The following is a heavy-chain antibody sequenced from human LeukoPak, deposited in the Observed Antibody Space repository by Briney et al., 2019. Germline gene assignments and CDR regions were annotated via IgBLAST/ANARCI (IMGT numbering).Heavy chain of an antibody. V-gene: IGHV3-23*01. CDR3: AKAGSQFLLFDY. CDR2: ISGSGGST. D-gene: IGHD3-3*01. J-gene: IGHJ4*02. Sequence: GGSLRLSCAASGFTFSSYAMSWVRQAPGKGLEWVSAISGSGGSTYYADSVKGRFTISRDNSKNTLYPQMNSLRAEDTAVYYCAKAGSQFLLFDYWGQGTLVTVSS. CDR1: GFTFSSYA.